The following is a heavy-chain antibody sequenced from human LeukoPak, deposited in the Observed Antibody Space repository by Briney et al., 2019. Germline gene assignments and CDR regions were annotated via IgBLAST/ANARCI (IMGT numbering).Heavy chain of an antibody. Sequence: ASVKVSCTASGGTFSSYAISWVRQAPGQGLEWMGWINPNSGGTNYAQKLQGRVTMTTDTSTSTAYMELRSLRSDDTAVYYCARDSGDISDYWGQGTLVTVSS. V-gene: IGHV1-18*01. CDR3: ARDSGDISDY. CDR2: INPNSGGT. CDR1: GGTFSSYA. D-gene: IGHD5-12*01. J-gene: IGHJ4*02.